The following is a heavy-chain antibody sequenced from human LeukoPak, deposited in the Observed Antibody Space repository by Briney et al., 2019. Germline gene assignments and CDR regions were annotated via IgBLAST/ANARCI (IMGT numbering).Heavy chain of an antibody. CDR2: IRSDGSNK. J-gene: IGHJ4*02. CDR3: ARLAYTYGSLDY. CDR1: GFTFNSYD. V-gene: IGHV3-33*01. Sequence: PGGSLRLSCAASGFTFNSYDMHWVRQAPGKGLEWVALIRSDGSNKYYAESVKGRFSISRDNSTNTLYLQMNSLRVEDTAVYYCARLAYTYGSLDYWGQGTLVTVSP. D-gene: IGHD5-18*01.